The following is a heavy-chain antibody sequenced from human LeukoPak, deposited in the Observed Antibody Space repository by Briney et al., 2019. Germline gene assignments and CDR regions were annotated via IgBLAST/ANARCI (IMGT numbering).Heavy chain of an antibody. CDR1: GYTFTSYG. CDR2: ISAYNGNT. CDR3: ARDRRNYGSGSYLSFDP. J-gene: IGHJ5*02. V-gene: IGHV1-18*01. D-gene: IGHD3-10*01. Sequence: ASVKVSCKASGYTFTSYGISWVRQAPGQGLEWMGWISAYNGNTNYAQKLQGRVTMTTDTSTSTAYTELRSLRSDDTAVYYCARDRRNYGSGSYLSFDPWGQGTLVTVSS.